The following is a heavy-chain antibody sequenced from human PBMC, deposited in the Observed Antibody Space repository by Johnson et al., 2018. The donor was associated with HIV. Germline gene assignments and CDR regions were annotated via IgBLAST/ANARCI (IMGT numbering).Heavy chain of an antibody. CDR3: TTPGDRWYTLVGEAAFDI. D-gene: IGHD2-15*01. CDR2: IKSVSDDETK. J-gene: IGHJ3*02. Sequence: MLLVESGGCLVQPGGSLRLSCVASGFTFTNAWMSWVRQAPGKGLECVGRIKSVSDDETKDYGSPVKGRFTISRDDSSNTLYLQMNGLKTEDTAVYYCTTPGDRWYTLVGEAAFDIWGQGTMVTVSS. V-gene: IGHV3-15*01. CDR1: GFTFTNAW.